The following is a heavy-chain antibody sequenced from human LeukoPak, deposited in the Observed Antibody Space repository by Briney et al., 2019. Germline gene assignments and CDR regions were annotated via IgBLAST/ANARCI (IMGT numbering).Heavy chain of an antibody. Sequence: SETLSLTCAVSGGSISSRSYFWGWIRQPPGKGLEWIGYIYSSETTVYKPSLKSRVTISADTSKNQFSLKLASVTAADTAIYYCARRNDFDIWGQGTMVTVSS. J-gene: IGHJ3*02. CDR1: GGSISSRSYF. V-gene: IGHV4-61*05. CDR3: ARRNDFDI. CDR2: IYSSETT.